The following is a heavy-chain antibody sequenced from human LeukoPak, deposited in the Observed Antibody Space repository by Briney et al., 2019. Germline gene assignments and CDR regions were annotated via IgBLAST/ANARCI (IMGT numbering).Heavy chain of an antibody. CDR1: GGSISSYY. Sequence: PSETLSLTRTVSGGSISSYYWSWIRQPAGKGLEWIGRIYTSGSTNYNPSLKSRVTMSVDTSKNQFSLKLSSVTAADTAVYYCAREGVYSGSYYIGYGMDVWGQGTTVTVSS. CDR3: AREGVYSGSYYIGYGMDV. D-gene: IGHD3-10*02. V-gene: IGHV4-4*07. CDR2: IYTSGST. J-gene: IGHJ6*02.